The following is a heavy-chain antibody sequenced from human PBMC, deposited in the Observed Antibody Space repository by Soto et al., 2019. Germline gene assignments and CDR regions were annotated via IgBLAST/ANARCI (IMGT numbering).Heavy chain of an antibody. J-gene: IGHJ5*02. V-gene: IGHV1-18*01. Sequence: ASVEVSCKASGYTFTNFGVTGVRRAPGQGLEWMGWISAYTDTPNYAQKFQGRVTMTIDTSTSTAYMDLRSLTSDDTAVYYCARVIPGVEDWFDPWGQGTLVTVSS. CDR2: ISAYTDTP. CDR1: GYTFTNFG. CDR3: ARVIPGVEDWFDP. D-gene: IGHD2-2*01.